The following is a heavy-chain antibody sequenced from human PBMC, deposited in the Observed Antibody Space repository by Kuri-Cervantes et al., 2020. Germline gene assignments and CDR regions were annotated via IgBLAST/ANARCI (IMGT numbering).Heavy chain of an antibody. J-gene: IGHJ6*03. V-gene: IGHV3-30*01. D-gene: IGHD4-11*01. CDR2: ISYDGSNK. CDR3: ATAVFTGYYYMDV. Sequence: VGSRRLSSAASGFTFSTYAMHWVRQAPGKGLEWVAVISYDGSNKYYADSVKGRFTISRDNSKNTLYLQMNSLRAEDTAVYYCATAVFTGYYYMDVWGKGTTVTVSS. CDR1: GFTFSTYA.